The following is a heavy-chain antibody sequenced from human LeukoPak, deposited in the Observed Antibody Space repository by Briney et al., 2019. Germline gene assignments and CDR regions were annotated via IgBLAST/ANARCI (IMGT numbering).Heavy chain of an antibody. CDR2: IWYDGSNK. Sequence: PGRSLRLSCAASGFTFSSYGMHWVRQAPGKGLEWVAVIWYDGSNKYYADSVKGRFTNPRDNSKNTLYLQMNSLRAEDMAVYYCAKESGPYDYVWGSYRLTYYYYYYMDVWGKGTTVTVSS. V-gene: IGHV3-33*06. CDR3: AKESGPYDYVWGSYRLTYYYYYYMDV. CDR1: GFTFSSYG. D-gene: IGHD3-16*02. J-gene: IGHJ6*03.